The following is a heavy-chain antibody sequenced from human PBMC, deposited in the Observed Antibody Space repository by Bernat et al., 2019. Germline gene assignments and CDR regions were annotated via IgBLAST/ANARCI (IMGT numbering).Heavy chain of an antibody. CDR3: AKERPSYYDSSGHGYFDL. J-gene: IGHJ2*01. CDR1: GFTFDDYA. Sequence: EVQLVESGGGLVQPGRSLRLPCSASGFTFDDYAMHWVRQAPGKGLEWVSGLSWNSGSIGYADPVKGRFTISRDNAKNSLYLQMNSLRAEDTALYYCAKERPSYYDSSGHGYFDLWGRGTLVTVSS. V-gene: IGHV3-9*01. CDR2: LSWNSGSI. D-gene: IGHD3-22*01.